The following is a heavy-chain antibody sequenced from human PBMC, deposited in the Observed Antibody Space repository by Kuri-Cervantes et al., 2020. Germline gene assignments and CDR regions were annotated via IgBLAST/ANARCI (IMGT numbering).Heavy chain of an antibody. CDR1: GGPITSHS. CDR3: ARPGGGFFWSAYYGDGMDV. Sequence: GSLRLSCTVSGGPITSHSWNWIRQPPGKGLEWIAYIYYSGSTNYNPSLKSRVTISVDTSKNQFSLKLSSVTAADTAVYYCARPGGGFFWSAYYGDGMDVWGQGTTVTVSS. CDR2: IYYSGST. V-gene: IGHV4-59*08. J-gene: IGHJ6*02. D-gene: IGHD3-3*01.